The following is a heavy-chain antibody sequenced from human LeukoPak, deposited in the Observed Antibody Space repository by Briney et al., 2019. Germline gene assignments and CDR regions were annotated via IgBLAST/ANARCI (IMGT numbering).Heavy chain of an antibody. Sequence: KPSETLSLTCTVSGGSISSSSYYWGWIRQPPGKGLEWIGSIYYSGSTYYNPSLKSRVTMSVDTSKNQFSLKLSSVTAADTAVYYCARGANWNDVGGDFDYWGQGTLVTVSS. CDR3: ARGANWNDVGGDFDY. CDR2: IYYSGST. V-gene: IGHV4-39*07. D-gene: IGHD1-20*01. CDR1: GGSISSSSYY. J-gene: IGHJ4*02.